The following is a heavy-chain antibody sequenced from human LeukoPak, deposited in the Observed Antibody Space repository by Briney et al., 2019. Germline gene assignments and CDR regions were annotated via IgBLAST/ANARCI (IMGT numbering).Heavy chain of an antibody. Sequence: GASVKVSCKASGGTFSSYAISWVRQAPGQGLEWMGGIIPILGTANYAQKFQGRVTITADESTSTAYMELSSLRSEDTAVYYCARGQIGSWTTYYYYGMDVWGQGTTVTVSS. J-gene: IGHJ6*02. CDR2: IIPILGTA. CDR3: ARGQIGSWTTYYYYGMDV. CDR1: GGTFSSYA. V-gene: IGHV1-69*13. D-gene: IGHD6-13*01.